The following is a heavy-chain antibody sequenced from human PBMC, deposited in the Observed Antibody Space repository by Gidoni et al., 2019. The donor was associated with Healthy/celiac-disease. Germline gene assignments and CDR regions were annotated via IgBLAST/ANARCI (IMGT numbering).Heavy chain of an antibody. Sequence: QVQLQHWGAGLSKPSETLSLTCAVYGGSFSGYYGSWIRQPPGKELEWIGEITHSGSTNYNPSLKSRVTISVDTSKNQFSLKLSSVTAADTAVYYCARFYGMDVWGQGTTVTVSS. J-gene: IGHJ6*02. CDR3: ARFYGMDV. V-gene: IGHV4-34*01. CDR2: ITHSGST. CDR1: GGSFSGYY.